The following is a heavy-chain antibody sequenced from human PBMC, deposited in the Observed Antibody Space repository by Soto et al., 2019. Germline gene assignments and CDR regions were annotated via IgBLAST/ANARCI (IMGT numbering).Heavy chain of an antibody. V-gene: IGHV4-31*03. CDR3: ARRMEEVTASSISYGMDV. CDR1: GGSISSGGYY. Sequence: SETLSLTCTVSGGSISSGGYYWSWIRQHPGKGLEWIGYIYYSGSTYYNPSLKSRVTISVDTSKNQFSLKLSSVTAADTAVYYCARRMEEVTASSISYGMDVWGQGTTVTVSS. D-gene: IGHD2-21*02. CDR2: IYYSGST. J-gene: IGHJ6*02.